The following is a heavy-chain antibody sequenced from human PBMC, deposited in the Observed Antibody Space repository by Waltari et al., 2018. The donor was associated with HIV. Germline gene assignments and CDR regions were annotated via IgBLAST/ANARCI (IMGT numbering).Heavy chain of an antibody. CDR2: ISYDGSNK. Sequence: QVQLVESGGGVVQPGRSLRLSCAASGFTFSSYAMHWVRQDPGKGLEWVAVISYDGSNKYYADSVKCRFTISRDNSKNTLYLQMNSLRAEDTAVYYCARADSSGYYHYFDYWGQGTLVTVSS. V-gene: IGHV3-30*01. CDR3: ARADSSGYYHYFDY. CDR1: GFTFSSYA. J-gene: IGHJ4*02. D-gene: IGHD3-22*01.